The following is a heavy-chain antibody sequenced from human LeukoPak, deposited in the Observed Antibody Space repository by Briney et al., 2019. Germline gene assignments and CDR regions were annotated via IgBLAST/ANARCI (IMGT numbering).Heavy chain of an antibody. J-gene: IGHJ4*02. CDR2: IYYSGST. V-gene: IGHV4-59*01. D-gene: IGHD6-13*01. Sequence: SETLSLTCTVSGGSISSYYWSWIRQPPGKGLEWIGYIYYSGSTNYNPSLKSRVTISVDTSKNQFSLKLSSVTAADTAVYYCARDSAAAGTGVDYWGQGTLVTVPS. CDR3: ARDSAAAGTGVDY. CDR1: GGSISSYY.